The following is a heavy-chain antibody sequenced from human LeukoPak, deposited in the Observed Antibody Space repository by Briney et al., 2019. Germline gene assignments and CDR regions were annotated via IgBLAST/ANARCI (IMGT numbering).Heavy chain of an antibody. CDR1: GFTFSSYA. J-gene: IGHJ4*02. CDR3: ARDQYSSGWPDDY. Sequence: PGGSLRLSCAASGFTFSSYAMSWVRQAPGKGLEWVSAISGSGGSTYYADSVKGRFTISRDNAKNSLYLQMNSLRAEDTAVYYCARDQYSSGWPDDYWGQGTLVTVSS. V-gene: IGHV3-23*01. D-gene: IGHD6-19*01. CDR2: ISGSGGST.